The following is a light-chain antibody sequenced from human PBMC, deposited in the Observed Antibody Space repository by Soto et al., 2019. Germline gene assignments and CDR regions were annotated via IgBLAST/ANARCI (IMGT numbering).Light chain of an antibody. CDR2: ENS. CDR3: CSYAGSYTHV. V-gene: IGLV1-40*01. J-gene: IGLJ1*01. CDR1: DSNIGAGSD. Sequence: QSVLTQPPSVSGAPGQRVTISCAGSDSNIGAGSDVHWYQHLPGTAPKLLIYENSNRPSGVPDRFSGSKSGTSGSLDITGLQAEDEADYYCCSYAGSYTHVFGTGTKVTVL.